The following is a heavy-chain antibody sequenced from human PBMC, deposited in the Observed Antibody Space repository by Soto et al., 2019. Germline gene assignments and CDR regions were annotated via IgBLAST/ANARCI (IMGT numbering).Heavy chain of an antibody. Sequence: PGGSLRLSCAASGFTFSSYGMHWVRQAPGKGLEWVAVISYDGSNKYYADSVKGRFTISRDNSKNTLYLQMNSLRAEDTAVYYCAKVGVMITFGGVIPYYFDYWGQGTLVTVSS. CDR3: AKVGVMITFGGVIPYYFDY. CDR2: ISYDGSNK. D-gene: IGHD3-16*02. J-gene: IGHJ4*02. CDR1: GFTFSSYG. V-gene: IGHV3-30*18.